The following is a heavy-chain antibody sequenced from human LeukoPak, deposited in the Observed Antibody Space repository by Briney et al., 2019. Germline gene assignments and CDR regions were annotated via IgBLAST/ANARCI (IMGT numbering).Heavy chain of an antibody. CDR1: GGTFSSYA. Sequence: SVKVSCKASGGTFSSYAISWVRQAPGQGLEWMGGIIPIFGTANYAQKFQGRVTMTRDTSTSTVYMELSSLRSEDTAVYYCARNRDGYNSCAGYWGQGTLVTVSS. CDR2: IIPIFGTA. D-gene: IGHD5-24*01. V-gene: IGHV1-69*05. J-gene: IGHJ4*02. CDR3: ARNRDGYNSCAGY.